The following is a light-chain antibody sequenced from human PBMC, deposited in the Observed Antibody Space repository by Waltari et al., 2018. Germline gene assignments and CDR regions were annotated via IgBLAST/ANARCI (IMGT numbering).Light chain of an antibody. CDR2: ENT. CDR1: SSNLGHNY. J-gene: IGLJ7*01. Sequence: QSVLTQPPSVSAAPGQRGTSSCSGGSSNLGHNYVSWYRQFPGTAPKLLIYENTERPSGIPGRFSGSKSGTSATLDITGLQAGDEADYYCGTWDSSLSGAVFGGGTHLTVL. CDR3: GTWDSSLSGAV. V-gene: IGLV1-51*02.